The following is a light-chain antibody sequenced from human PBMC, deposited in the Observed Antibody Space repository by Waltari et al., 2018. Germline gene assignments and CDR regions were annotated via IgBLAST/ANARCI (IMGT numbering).Light chain of an antibody. CDR1: TGSVTSGHY. CDR2: DSY. V-gene: IGLV7-46*01. Sequence: QAVGTQEPSLTVSPGGTVTLTCGSSTGSVTSGHYPSWLQQKPGQAPRTLIYDSYIKQSWTPARFSASLVGGKAVLTLSGAQAEDEAKYYCWLAHTGGIVVFGGGTELAVL. J-gene: IGLJ2*01. CDR3: WLAHTGGIVV.